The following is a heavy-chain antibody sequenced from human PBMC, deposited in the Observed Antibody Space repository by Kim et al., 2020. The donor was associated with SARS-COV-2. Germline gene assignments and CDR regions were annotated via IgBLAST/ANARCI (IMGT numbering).Heavy chain of an antibody. J-gene: IGHJ6*02. D-gene: IGHD2-21*02. CDR3: ARLGPVTANYYYGMDV. V-gene: IGHV3-53*01. Sequence: SVKGRFPISRDNSRNTVYLQMNSLRADDTAVYYCARLGPVTANYYYGMDVWGQGTTVTVSS.